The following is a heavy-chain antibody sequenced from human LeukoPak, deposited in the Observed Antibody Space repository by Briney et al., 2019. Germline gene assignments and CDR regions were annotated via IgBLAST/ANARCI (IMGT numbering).Heavy chain of an antibody. Sequence: GGSLRLSCRTSGFTLADYALSWFRQAPGKGLEWVGFIRSKAYGGTTENAASLKDRFTISRDDSTGVAYLHMKSLKTEDTAVYYCGRAPRPVAWNWFDPWGQGTLVTVSS. D-gene: IGHD2-15*01. J-gene: IGHJ5*02. CDR1: GFTLADYA. CDR2: IRSKAYGGTT. V-gene: IGHV3-49*03. CDR3: GRAPRPVAWNWFDP.